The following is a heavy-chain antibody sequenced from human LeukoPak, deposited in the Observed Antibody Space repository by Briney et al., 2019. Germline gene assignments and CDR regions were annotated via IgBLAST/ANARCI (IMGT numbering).Heavy chain of an antibody. CDR2: IYYSGST. D-gene: IGHD3-10*01. V-gene: IGHV4-59*01. Sequence: PSETLSPTCTVSGGSMSSSCWSWIRQPPGKGLEWIGYIYYSGSTDYNPSLKSRVIISADASKNQYSMKLSSVTAADTAVFYCARAAMVRGVPIYYFFYWGQGTLVTVSS. CDR3: ARAAMVRGVPIYYFFY. CDR1: GGSMSSSC. J-gene: IGHJ4*02.